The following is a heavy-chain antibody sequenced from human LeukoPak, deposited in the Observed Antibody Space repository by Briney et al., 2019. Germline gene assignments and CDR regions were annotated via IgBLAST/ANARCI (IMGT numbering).Heavy chain of an antibody. V-gene: IGHV4-31*03. CDR3: ARAYTHPLAVDY. J-gene: IGHJ4*02. CDR1: GGSISSGGYY. D-gene: IGHD2-2*02. Sequence: KPSQTLSLTCTVSGGSISSGGYYWSWIRQHPGKGLEWIGYIYYSGSTYYNPSLKSRVTISVDTSKNQFSLKLSSVTVADTAVYYCARAYTHPLAVDYWGQGTLVTVSS. CDR2: IYYSGST.